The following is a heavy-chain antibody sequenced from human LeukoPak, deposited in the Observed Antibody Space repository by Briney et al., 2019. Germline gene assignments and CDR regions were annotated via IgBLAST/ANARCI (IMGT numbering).Heavy chain of an antibody. V-gene: IGHV4-34*01. CDR1: GGSFSGYY. D-gene: IGHD3-10*01. J-gene: IGHJ4*02. Sequence: PSETLSLTCAVYGGSFSGYYWSWIRQPPGKGLEWIGEINHSGSTNYNPSLKSRVTISVDTSKNQFSLKLSSVTAADTAVYYCAREEFYYGSGSHYQRYFDYWGQGTLVTVSS. CDR2: INHSGST. CDR3: AREEFYYGSGSHYQRYFDY.